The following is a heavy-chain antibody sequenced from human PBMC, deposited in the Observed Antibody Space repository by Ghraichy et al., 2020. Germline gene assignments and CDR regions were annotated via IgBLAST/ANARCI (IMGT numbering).Heavy chain of an antibody. CDR3: VRVARYYYYAMDV. CDR2: IYTTGTT. V-gene: IGHV4-61*02. Sequence: SETLSLTCTVSGGSISSGGYYWIWILQPAGQVLEWIGRIYTTGTTNYNHSLKSRLTISVDTSKNQFSLKMNSVTAEDTAVYYCVRVARYYYYAMDVWGQGTTVTVSS. J-gene: IGHJ6*02. CDR1: GGSISSGGYY.